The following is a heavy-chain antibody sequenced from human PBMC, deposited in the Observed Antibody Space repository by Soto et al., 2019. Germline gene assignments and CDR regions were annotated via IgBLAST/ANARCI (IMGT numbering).Heavy chain of an antibody. Sequence: GGALRLPWAASGFTFIDYYMSLIPQAPGKGLEWVSYISSSSSYTNYADSVKGRFTISRDNAKNSLYLQMNSLRAEDTAVYYCARELSSGILNWFDPWGQGTLVTVSS. CDR2: ISSSSSYT. CDR1: GFTFIDYY. D-gene: IGHD1-20*01. V-gene: IGHV3-11*06. J-gene: IGHJ5*02. CDR3: ARELSSGILNWFDP.